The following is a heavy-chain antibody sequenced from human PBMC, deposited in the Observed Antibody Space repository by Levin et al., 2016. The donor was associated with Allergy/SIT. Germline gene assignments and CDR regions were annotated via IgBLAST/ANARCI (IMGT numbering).Heavy chain of an antibody. Sequence: ASVKVSCKASGYTFTSYAMHWVRQAPGQRLEWMGWINAGNGNTKYSQKFQGRVTITRDTSASTAYMELSSLRSEDTAVYYCAISLGMGTRRHYYYMDVWGKGTTVTVSS. CDR3: AISLGMGTRRHYYYMDV. CDR2: INAGNGNT. V-gene: IGHV1-3*01. CDR1: GYTFTSYA. J-gene: IGHJ6*03. D-gene: IGHD1-1*01.